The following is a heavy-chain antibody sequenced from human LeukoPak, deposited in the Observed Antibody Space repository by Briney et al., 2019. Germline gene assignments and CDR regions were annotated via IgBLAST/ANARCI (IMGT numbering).Heavy chain of an antibody. Sequence: PSQTLSLTCTVSGGSISSGSYYWSWIRQPAGKGLEWIRRIYTSGSTNYNPSLKSRVTISVDTSKNQFSLKLSSVTAADTAVYYCARDREYYDSSGYSDYWGQGTLVTVSS. D-gene: IGHD3-22*01. CDR2: IYTSGST. CDR3: ARDREYYDSSGYSDY. V-gene: IGHV4-61*02. J-gene: IGHJ4*02. CDR1: GGSISSGSYY.